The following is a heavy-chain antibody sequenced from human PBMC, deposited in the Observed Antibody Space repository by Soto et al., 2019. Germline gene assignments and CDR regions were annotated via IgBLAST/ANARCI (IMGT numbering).Heavy chain of an antibody. V-gene: IGHV3-53*04. D-gene: IGHD2-8*01. J-gene: IGHJ4*02. Sequence: GGSLRLSCAASGFTVSSNYMSWVRQAPGKGLEWVSVIYSGGSTYYADSVKGRFTISRHNSKNTLYLQMNSLRAEDTAVYYCARDGYCTNGVCYTSGFDYWGQGTLVTVSS. CDR1: GFTVSSNY. CDR2: IYSGGST. CDR3: ARDGYCTNGVCYTSGFDY.